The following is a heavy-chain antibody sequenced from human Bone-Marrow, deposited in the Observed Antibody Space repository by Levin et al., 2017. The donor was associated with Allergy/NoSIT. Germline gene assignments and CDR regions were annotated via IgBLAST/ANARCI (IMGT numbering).Heavy chain of an antibody. V-gene: IGHV3-21*01. CDR3: ARDLPYVGD. J-gene: IGHJ4*02. Sequence: MAGGSLRLSCAASGFPFSVYSMNWVRQAPGKGLEWVSSITASSTYSYYADSVKGRFTISRDNAKNSLFLQMSILRVEDTAVYYCARDLPYVGDWGQGTLVTVSS. CDR1: GFPFSVYS. CDR2: ITASSTYS. D-gene: IGHD3-10*02.